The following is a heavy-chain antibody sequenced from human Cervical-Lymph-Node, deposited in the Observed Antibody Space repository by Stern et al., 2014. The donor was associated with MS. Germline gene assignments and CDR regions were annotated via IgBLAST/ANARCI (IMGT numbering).Heavy chain of an antibody. CDR2: ISGNSDST. J-gene: IGHJ6*02. Sequence: EVQLVESGGDLVQPGGSLRLSCAPSGFTFSTYAMTWVRQAPGKGLERVSTISGNSDSTYYADSVKGRFTISRDNSKSMLYLQMHSLRAEDTALYYCAKQRTDYYYYGMYVWGQGTTVTVSS. V-gene: IGHV3-23*04. D-gene: IGHD2-8*02. CDR3: AKQRTDYYYYGMYV. CDR1: GFTFSTYA.